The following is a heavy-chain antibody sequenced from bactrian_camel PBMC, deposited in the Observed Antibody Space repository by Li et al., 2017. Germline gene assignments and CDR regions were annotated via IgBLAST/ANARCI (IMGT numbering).Heavy chain of an antibody. CDR2: IDMAGDT. Sequence: HVLLVESGGGTVQAGGSLRLSCAASGYTYSHYCMAWFRQTPASNEREGIATIDMAGDTTYSDSVKGRFTISKDNAKTTLYLQMDSLKPEDTAMYYCAADRHESTTLVYRWWQYGAWGQGTQVTVS. CDR3: AADRHESTTLVYRWWQYGA. V-gene: IGHV3S26*01. J-gene: IGHJ4*01. D-gene: IGHD7*01. CDR1: GYTYSHYC.